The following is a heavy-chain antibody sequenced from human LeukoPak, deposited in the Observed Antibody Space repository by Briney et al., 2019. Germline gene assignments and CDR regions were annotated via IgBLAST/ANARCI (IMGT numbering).Heavy chain of an antibody. V-gene: IGHV1-8*02. CDR3: ARIRGRNWNYAVY. CDR2: MNPNSGNT. CDR1: GYTFTSYG. J-gene: IGHJ4*02. D-gene: IGHD1-1*01. Sequence: ASVKVSCKASGYTFTSYGISWVRQATGQGLEWMGWMNPNSGNTGYAQKFQGRVTMTRNTSISTAYMELSSLRSEDTAVYYCARIRGRNWNYAVYWGQGTLVTVSS.